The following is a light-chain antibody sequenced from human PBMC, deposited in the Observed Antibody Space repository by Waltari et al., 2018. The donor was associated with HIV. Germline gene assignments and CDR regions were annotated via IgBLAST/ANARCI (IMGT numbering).Light chain of an antibody. J-gene: IGKJ4*01. CDR2: GAS. Sequence: EIVLTQSPVTLSLSPRDSATLSCRASQSVSSNSLAWYQQKPGQAPRLLIYGASNRATGISDRFSGSGAGTDFTLTISRLEPEDFAVYYCQQYGSSSDTFGGGTKVEIK. CDR3: QQYGSSSDT. V-gene: IGKV3-20*01. CDR1: QSVSSNS.